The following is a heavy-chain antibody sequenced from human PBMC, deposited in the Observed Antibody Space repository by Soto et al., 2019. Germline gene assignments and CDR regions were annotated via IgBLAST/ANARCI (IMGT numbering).Heavy chain of an antibody. CDR2: INPYSGDT. Sequence: ASVKVSCKASGYTFTAHYVHWVRQAPGQGLEWMGWINPYSGDTNYAQKFQGRVTMTRDTSINTGYMELTRLTYDDTAVYFCARDRRGSGTYDAKDVWGQGTPVTV. CDR1: GYTFTAHY. CDR3: ARDRRGSGTYDAKDV. D-gene: IGHD3-10*01. J-gene: IGHJ6*02. V-gene: IGHV1-2*02.